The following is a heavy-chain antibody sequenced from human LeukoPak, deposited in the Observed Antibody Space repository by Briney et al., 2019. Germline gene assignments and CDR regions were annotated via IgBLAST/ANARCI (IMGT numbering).Heavy chain of an antibody. CDR1: GGTFKSYA. V-gene: IGHV1-69*04. CDR3: AEDTAMANDAFDI. D-gene: IGHD5-18*01. Sequence: ASVKVSCKASGGTFKSYAISWVRQAPAQGLEWMGRIIPILGIANYAQKFQGRVTITADKSTSTAYMELSSLRSEDTAVYYCAEDTAMANDAFDIWGQGTMVTASS. J-gene: IGHJ3*02. CDR2: IIPILGIA.